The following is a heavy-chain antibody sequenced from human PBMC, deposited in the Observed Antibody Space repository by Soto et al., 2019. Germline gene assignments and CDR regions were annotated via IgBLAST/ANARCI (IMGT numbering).Heavy chain of an antibody. CDR3: ERDNGYDAATLDY. V-gene: IGHV3-21*02. D-gene: IGHD5-12*01. Sequence: EVQLVESGGGLVKPGGSLRLSCAASGFTFSTCSMNWVRQAPGKGLEWVSSISSSSSNIYYAASVKGRFTISSDNAKHSLYLQMNSLRADATAVYYCERDNGYDAATLDYWGQGTLVTVSS. CDR2: ISSSSSNI. J-gene: IGHJ4*02. CDR1: GFTFSTCS.